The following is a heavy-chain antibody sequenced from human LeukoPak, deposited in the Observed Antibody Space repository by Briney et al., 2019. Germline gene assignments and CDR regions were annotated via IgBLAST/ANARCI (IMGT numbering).Heavy chain of an antibody. V-gene: IGHV3-11*01. Sequence: NPGGSLRLSCAASGFTFSDYYMSWIRQAPGKGLEWVSYISSSGSTIYYADSVKGRFTISRDNAKNSLYLQMNSLRAEDTAVYYCARELGAYYYYYYGMDVWGQGATVTVSS. CDR3: ARELGAYYYYYYGMDV. CDR2: ISSSGSTI. J-gene: IGHJ6*02. D-gene: IGHD7-27*01. CDR1: GFTFSDYY.